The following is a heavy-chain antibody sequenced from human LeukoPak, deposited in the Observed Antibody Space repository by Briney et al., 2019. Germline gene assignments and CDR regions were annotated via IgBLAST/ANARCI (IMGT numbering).Heavy chain of an antibody. D-gene: IGHD3-10*01. CDR3: AKDEPNTLWFWELSYGIDY. V-gene: IGHV3-30*02. J-gene: IGHJ4*02. Sequence: GGSLRLSCAASGFTFSSYGMHWVRQAPGKGLEWVAFIRYDGSNKYYADSVKGRFTISRDNSKNTLYLQMNSLRAEDTAVYYCAKDEPNTLWFWELSYGIDYWGQGTLVTVSS. CDR1: GFTFSSYG. CDR2: IRYDGSNK.